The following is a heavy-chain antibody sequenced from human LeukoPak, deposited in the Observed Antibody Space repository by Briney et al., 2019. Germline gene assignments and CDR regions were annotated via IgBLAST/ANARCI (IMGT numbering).Heavy chain of an antibody. CDR1: GGSISSISYY. J-gene: IGHJ3*02. CDR3: ARGDLRFGEFDAFDI. D-gene: IGHD3-10*01. CDR2: IFNSVST. V-gene: IGHV4-30-4*02. Sequence: SETLSLTCTVSGGSISSISYYWSWIRQPPGKGLEWIGYIFNSVSTYYNVSLKSRATISVDTSKNQFSLKLNSVTAADTAVYYCARGDLRFGEFDAFDIWGQGTMVTVSS.